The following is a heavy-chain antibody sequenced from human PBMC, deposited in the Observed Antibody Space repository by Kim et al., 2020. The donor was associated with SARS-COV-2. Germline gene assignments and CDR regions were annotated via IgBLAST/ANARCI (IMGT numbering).Heavy chain of an antibody. V-gene: IGHV5-51*01. Sequence: SPAFQGQFTISADRSISPAYLQWSSLKASDTAMYYCARAMLYSWFDPWGQGTLVTVSS. CDR3: ARAMLYSWFDP. D-gene: IGHD2-8*01. J-gene: IGHJ5*02.